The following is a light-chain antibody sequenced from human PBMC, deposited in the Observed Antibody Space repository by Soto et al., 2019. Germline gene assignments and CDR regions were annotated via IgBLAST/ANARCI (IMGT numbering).Light chain of an antibody. Sequence: DIQLTQSPSFQSASGGDTVTITHWASQGISSYLAWYQQKPGKAPKLLIYAASTLQSGVPSRFSGSGSGTEFTLTISSLQPEDFATYYCQQLNSYPPTFGQGTKVDIK. J-gene: IGKJ1*01. CDR1: QGISSY. CDR3: QQLNSYPPT. V-gene: IGKV1-9*01. CDR2: AAS.